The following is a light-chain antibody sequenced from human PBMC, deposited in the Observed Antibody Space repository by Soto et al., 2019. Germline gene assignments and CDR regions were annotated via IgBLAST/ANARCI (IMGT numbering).Light chain of an antibody. V-gene: IGLV2-14*01. CDR2: EVS. Sequence: QSALTQPASVSGSPGQSITISCAGTSTDATDSDSVSWYQQHPGKAPKLMIFEVSNRPSGVSNRFSDSKSGTTASLTISRLQTEDEADYYCSSYVRGGTYVFGSGTKLTVL. CDR3: SSYVRGGTYV. J-gene: IGLJ1*01. CDR1: STDATDSDS.